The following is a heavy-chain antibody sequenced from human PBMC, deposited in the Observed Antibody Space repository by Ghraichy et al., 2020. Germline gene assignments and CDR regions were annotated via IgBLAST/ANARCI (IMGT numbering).Heavy chain of an antibody. J-gene: IGHJ4*02. V-gene: IGHV3-7*01. Sequence: GSLRLSCAASGFTFGSYWMVWVRQAPGKGLEWVANIKPDGSEQYYVDSVKGRFTISRDNAKNSLFLQMNSLSAEDTATYYCARIKGADSTGYSYGHFDYWGQGTLVTVSS. CDR2: IKPDGSEQ. D-gene: IGHD3-22*01. CDR3: ARIKGADSTGYSYGHFDY. CDR1: GFTFGSYW.